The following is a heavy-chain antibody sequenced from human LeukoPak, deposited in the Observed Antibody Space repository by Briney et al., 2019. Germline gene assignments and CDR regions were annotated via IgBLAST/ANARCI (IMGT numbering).Heavy chain of an antibody. CDR2: IYPGDSDT. Sequence: KDGESLKISCKGSGYSFTSYWIGWVRQMPGKGLEWMGIIYPGDSDTRYSPSFQGQVTISADKSISTAYLQWSSLKASDTAMYYCARHGPFVDTYYYMDVWGKGTTVTVSS. CDR3: ARHGPFVDTYYYMDV. D-gene: IGHD5-18*01. CDR1: GYSFTSYW. J-gene: IGHJ6*03. V-gene: IGHV5-51*01.